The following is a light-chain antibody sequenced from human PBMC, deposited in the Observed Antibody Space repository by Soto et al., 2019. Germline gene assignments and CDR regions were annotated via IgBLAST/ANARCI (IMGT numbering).Light chain of an antibody. CDR1: QSVSSSY. CDR2: GAS. Sequence: VVKHSPGTLSLTQGERATLSCRASQSVSSSYLAWYQQKPGQAPRLLIYGASSRATGIPDRFSGSGSGTDFTLTISRLEAEDFAVYYCQQYGSSGTFGQGTMVDIK. J-gene: IGKJ1*01. CDR3: QQYGSSGT. V-gene: IGKV3-20*01.